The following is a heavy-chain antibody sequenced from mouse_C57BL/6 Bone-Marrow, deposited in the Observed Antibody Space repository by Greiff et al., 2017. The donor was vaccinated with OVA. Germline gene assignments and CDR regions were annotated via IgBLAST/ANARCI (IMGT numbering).Heavy chain of an antibody. J-gene: IGHJ4*01. CDR3: ALIYYDYDDGMDY. CDR1: GFTFSSYA. D-gene: IGHD2-4*01. V-gene: IGHV5-4*01. CDR2: ISDGGSYT. Sequence: EVQLVESGGGLVKPGGSLKLSCAASGFTFSSYAMSWVRQTPEKRLEWVATISDGGSYTYYPDNVKGRFTISRDNAKNNLYLQMSHLKSEDTAMYYCALIYYDYDDGMDYWGQGTSVTVSS.